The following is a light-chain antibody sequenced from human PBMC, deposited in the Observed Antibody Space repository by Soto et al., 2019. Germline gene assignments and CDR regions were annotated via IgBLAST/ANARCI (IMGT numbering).Light chain of an antibody. Sequence: QSVLTQPRSVSGSPGQSVTISCTGTSSDVGGYNYVSWYQQHPGKAPKLMIYDVSKRPSGLPERFSGSKSGNTASLTISGLQAEDEADYYCCSYAGSYSYVFGTGTKVTVL. CDR2: DVS. CDR1: SSDVGGYNY. CDR3: CSYAGSYSYV. V-gene: IGLV2-11*01. J-gene: IGLJ1*01.